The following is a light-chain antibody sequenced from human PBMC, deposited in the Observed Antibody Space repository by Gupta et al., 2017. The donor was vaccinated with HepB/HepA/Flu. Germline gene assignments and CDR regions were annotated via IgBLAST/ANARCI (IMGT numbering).Light chain of an antibody. CDR2: AGP. CDR3: QQSDSLPYT. CDR1: QSIGGN. J-gene: IGKJ2*01. Sequence: DIQMTQSPSSLSASVGDRVTLTCRASQSIGGNLNWSQAIPGKAPKVLISAGPRLARRVPSRFSGSGSGTDVSLTIARLQPEDSATYYCQQSDSLPYTFGQGTKLEIE. V-gene: IGKV1-39*01.